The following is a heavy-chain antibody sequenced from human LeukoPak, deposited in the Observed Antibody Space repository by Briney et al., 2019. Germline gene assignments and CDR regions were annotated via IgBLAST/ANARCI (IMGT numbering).Heavy chain of an antibody. CDR2: TTTSGVTT. D-gene: IGHD3-10*01. V-gene: IGHV3-23*01. CDR1: GFTFSSYA. Sequence: HPGGSLRLSCAASGFTFSSYAMCWVRQAPGKGLEWVSGTTTSGVTTYYADSVKGRLTISRDNSKSTLYLQMNSLRAEDTAVYYCATYGSGSYYRKVFDYWGQGTLVTVSS. J-gene: IGHJ4*02. CDR3: ATYGSGSYYRKVFDY.